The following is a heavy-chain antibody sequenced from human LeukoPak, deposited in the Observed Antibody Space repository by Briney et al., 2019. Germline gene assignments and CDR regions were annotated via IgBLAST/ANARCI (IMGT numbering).Heavy chain of an antibody. CDR1: GFTFSTFG. J-gene: IGHJ4*02. V-gene: IGHV3-30*03. Sequence: GGSLRLSCAASGFTFSTFGMHWVRQAPGKGLEWVAVISHDGSNKYFADSVKGRFTISRDNSKNTLYLQMYSLRAEDTAVYFCAREDGYCSGGNCYSYFDSWGQGTLVTVSA. CDR2: ISHDGSNK. D-gene: IGHD2-15*01. CDR3: AREDGYCSGGNCYSYFDS.